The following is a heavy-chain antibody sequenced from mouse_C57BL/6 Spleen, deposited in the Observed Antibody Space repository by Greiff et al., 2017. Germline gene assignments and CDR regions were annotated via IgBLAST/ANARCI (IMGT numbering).Heavy chain of an antibody. CDR2: IDPSDSYT. Sequence: QVQLQQSGAELVKPGASVKLSCKASGYTFTSYWMQWVKQRPGQGLEWIGEIDPSDSYTNYNQKFKGKATLTVDTSSSTAYMQLSSLTSEDSAVYYCARPNLDRGDYWGQGTSVTVSS. V-gene: IGHV1-50*01. CDR3: ARPNLDRGDY. D-gene: IGHD4-1*01. CDR1: GYTFTSYW. J-gene: IGHJ4*01.